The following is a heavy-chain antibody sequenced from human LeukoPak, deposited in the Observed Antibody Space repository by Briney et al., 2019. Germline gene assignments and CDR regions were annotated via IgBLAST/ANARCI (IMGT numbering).Heavy chain of an antibody. CDR1: GGSISSNNW. CDR2: TYHSGST. Sequence: SGTLSLTCAVSGGSISSNNWWSWVRQPPEKGLEWIGETYHSGSTNYNPSLKSRVTISLDKSKNQFSLKVSSVTAADTAVYYCTASLLGYGMDVWGQGTTVTVSS. CDR3: TASLLGYGMDV. J-gene: IGHJ6*02. V-gene: IGHV4-4*02. D-gene: IGHD3-16*01.